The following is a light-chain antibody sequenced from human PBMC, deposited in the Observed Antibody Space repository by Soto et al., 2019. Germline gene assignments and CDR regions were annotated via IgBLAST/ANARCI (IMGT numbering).Light chain of an antibody. Sequence: QSVLTQPASVSGSPGQSITISCTGTSSDVGTYNLVSWYQQHPGKAPKLMIYQDTERPSGVSNRFSGSKSDNTASLTISGLQAEDEAYYYCCSYASSSAPWLFGGGTKVTVL. J-gene: IGLJ2*01. V-gene: IGLV2-23*01. CDR3: CSYASSSAPWL. CDR2: QDT. CDR1: SSDVGTYNL.